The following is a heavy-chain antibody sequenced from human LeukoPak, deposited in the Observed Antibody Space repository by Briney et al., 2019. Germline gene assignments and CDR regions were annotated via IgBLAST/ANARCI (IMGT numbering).Heavy chain of an antibody. J-gene: IGHJ3*02. D-gene: IGHD1-26*01. CDR2: ISSSSSTI. V-gene: IGHV3-11*04. CDR1: GFTFSDYY. CDR3: ARSTWELYAFDI. Sequence: PGGSLRLSCAASGFTFSDYYMSWIRQAPGKGLEWVSYISSSSSTIYYADSVKGRFTISRDNAKNSLYLQMNSLRAEDTAVYYCARSTWELYAFDIWGQGTMVTVSS.